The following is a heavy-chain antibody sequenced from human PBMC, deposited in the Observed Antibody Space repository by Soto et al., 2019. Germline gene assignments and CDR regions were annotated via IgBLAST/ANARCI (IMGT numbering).Heavy chain of an antibody. D-gene: IGHD4-4*01. J-gene: IGHJ5*02. Sequence: VQLQESGPGLVKASETLSLTCTVSGGSVNSGGYYWSWIRQPPGKGLEWVGFIYYNGSTNFNPSLKSRVNISVDTSRNQFSLRLSSVTAADTALYYCVRWRHDYNDQNWFDPWGQGTQVTVSS. CDR3: VRWRHDYNDQNWFDP. CDR2: IYYNGST. V-gene: IGHV4-61*08. CDR1: GGSVNSGGYY.